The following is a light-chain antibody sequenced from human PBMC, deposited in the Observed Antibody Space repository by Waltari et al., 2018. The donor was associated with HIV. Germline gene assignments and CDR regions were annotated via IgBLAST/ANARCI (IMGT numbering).Light chain of an antibody. J-gene: IGKJ3*01. CDR1: QDIRNY. CDR3: HQYNTFPLT. V-gene: IGKV1-16*01. Sequence: DIQMTQSPSFLSALLGDRVTITCRARQDIRNYLGWVQQTPGKAPTSLIFAPTSLQSGVPSRFLGAGSGTNFTLTIRSLQPEDFATYYCHQYNTFPLTFGRGTTVEIK. CDR2: APT.